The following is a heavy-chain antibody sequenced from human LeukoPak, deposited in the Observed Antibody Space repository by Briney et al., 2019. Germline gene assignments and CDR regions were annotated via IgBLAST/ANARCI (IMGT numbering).Heavy chain of an antibody. J-gene: IGHJ5*02. Sequence: SETLSLTCTVSGGSISSGSYYWSWIRQPAGKGLEWIGRIYTSGSTNYNPSLKSRVTISVDTSKNQFSLKLSSVTAADTAVYYCARDRDPSIVVAPAAWFDPWGQGTLVTVSS. D-gene: IGHD2-2*01. CDR1: GGSISSGSYY. V-gene: IGHV4-61*02. CDR2: IYTSGST. CDR3: ARDRDPSIVVAPAAWFDP.